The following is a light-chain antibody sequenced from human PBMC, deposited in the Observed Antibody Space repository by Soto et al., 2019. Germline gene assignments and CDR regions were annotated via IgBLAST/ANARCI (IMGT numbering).Light chain of an antibody. CDR2: DAS. V-gene: IGKV3-11*01. CDR3: QQRSNWPPALT. Sequence: EIVLTQSPATLSLSPGERATLSCRASQSVSSYLAWYQQKPGQAPRLLIYDASSRATGIPARVSGRGSGTDLNLTISSLEPEDFAVYYCQQRSNWPPALTFGGGTKVEIK. J-gene: IGKJ4*01. CDR1: QSVSSY.